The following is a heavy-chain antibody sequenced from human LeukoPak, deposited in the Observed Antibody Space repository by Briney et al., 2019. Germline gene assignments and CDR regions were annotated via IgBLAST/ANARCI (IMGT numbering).Heavy chain of an antibody. V-gene: IGHV4-4*09. D-gene: IGHD3/OR15-3a*01. CDR1: GGSISSSY. CDR2: IYTSGTT. CDR3: ARHAFGLLNNWFDP. Sequence: SETLSLTCTVSGGSISSSYWSWIRQTPGKGLGWVGYIYTSGTTNYYPSLKSRVTISVDTSKDQFSLKLSSVTAADTAVYYCARHAFGLLNNWFDPWGQGTLVTVSS. J-gene: IGHJ5*02.